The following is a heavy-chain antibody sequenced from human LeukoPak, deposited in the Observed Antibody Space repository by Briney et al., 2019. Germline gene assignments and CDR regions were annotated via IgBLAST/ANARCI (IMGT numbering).Heavy chain of an antibody. J-gene: IGHJ6*03. Sequence: ASVKVSCKASGYTFTGYYMHWVRQAPGQGLEWMGWINPNSGGTNYAQKFQGRVTITRNTSISTAYMELSSLRSEDTAVYYCARGGGAETYYDFWSGYYLYGPTYYYMDVWGKGTTVTVSS. CDR1: GYTFTGYY. CDR3: ARGGGAETYYDFWSGYYLYGPTYYYMDV. D-gene: IGHD3-3*01. V-gene: IGHV1-2*02. CDR2: INPNSGGT.